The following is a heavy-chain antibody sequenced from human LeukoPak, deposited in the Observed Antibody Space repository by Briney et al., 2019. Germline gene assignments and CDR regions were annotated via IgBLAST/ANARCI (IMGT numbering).Heavy chain of an antibody. J-gene: IGHJ4*02. CDR2: ISSSGSTI. V-gene: IGHV3-11*04. CDR1: GFIFRDYY. Sequence: PGGSLRLSCAASGFIFRDYYMSWIRQAPGKGLEWASYISSSGSTIYYGDSVKGRFTISRDNAKNSLYLQMNSLRAEDTAVYYCARDRRVGDGYNSADYWGQGTLVTVSS. D-gene: IGHD5-24*01. CDR3: ARDRRVGDGYNSADY.